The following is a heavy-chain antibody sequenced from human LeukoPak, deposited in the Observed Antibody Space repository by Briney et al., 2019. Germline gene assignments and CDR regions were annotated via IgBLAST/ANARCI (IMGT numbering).Heavy chain of an antibody. CDR2: ISSSGSTI. Sequence: GGPLRLSCAASGFTFSDYYMSWIRQAPGKGLEWVSYISSSGSTIYYADSVKGRFTISRDNSKNTLYLQMNSLRAEDTAVYYCARAIDDFWSGYYFDYWGQGTLVTVSS. J-gene: IGHJ4*02. CDR3: ARAIDDFWSGYYFDY. CDR1: GFTFSDYY. D-gene: IGHD3-3*01. V-gene: IGHV3-11*04.